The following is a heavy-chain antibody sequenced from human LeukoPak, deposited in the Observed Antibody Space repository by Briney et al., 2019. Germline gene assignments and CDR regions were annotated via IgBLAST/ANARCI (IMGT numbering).Heavy chain of an antibody. Sequence: SETLSLTCTVSGGSINNYYWSWIRQPAGKGLEWIGRFYTGGTTNYNPSLRSRVTISFDTSKNQFSLRLSSVTAADTAVYYCARDPNSALWGQGTLVTVSS. J-gene: IGHJ4*02. D-gene: IGHD4-23*01. V-gene: IGHV4-4*07. CDR3: ARDPNSAL. CDR2: FYTGGTT. CDR1: GGSINNYY.